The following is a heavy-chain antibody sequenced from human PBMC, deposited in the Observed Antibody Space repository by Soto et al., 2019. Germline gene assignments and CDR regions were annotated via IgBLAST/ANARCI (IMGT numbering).Heavy chain of an antibody. D-gene: IGHD4-17*01. V-gene: IGHV1-69*01. CDR1: GGTFNGHS. Sequence: QVQLVQSGAEVKKPGSSVKVSCKASGGTFNGHSFSWVRQAPGQGLEWMGSIIPMFNTSTYAQRFEGRVTITADESTTTAYMDLSSLTSEDMAVYYCTSDDTVLVGADSAFDIWGQGTMVTVSS. CDR2: IIPMFNTS. J-gene: IGHJ3*02. CDR3: TSDDTVLVGADSAFDI.